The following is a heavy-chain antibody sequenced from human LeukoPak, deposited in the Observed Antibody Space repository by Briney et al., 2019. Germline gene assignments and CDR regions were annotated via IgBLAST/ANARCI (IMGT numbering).Heavy chain of an antibody. CDR1: GFPFSSYW. CDR2: INSDGSAT. CDR3: ASDSPYYGMDV. J-gene: IGHJ6*02. Sequence: GGSLRLSCAASGFPFSSYWMHWVRQVPGKGLLWVSRINSDGSATIYADSVRGRFTISRDNAKNTLYLQMSGLRLEDTAVYHCASDSPYYGMDVWGQGTTVTASS. V-gene: IGHV3-74*01.